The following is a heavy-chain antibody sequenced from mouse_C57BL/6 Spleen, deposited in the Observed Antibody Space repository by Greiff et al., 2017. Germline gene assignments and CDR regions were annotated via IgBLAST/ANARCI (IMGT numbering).Heavy chain of an antibody. Sequence: EVQLQQSGPELVKPGASVKISCKASGYTFTDYYMNWVKQSNGKSLEWIGDINPNNGGTSYNQKFKGKATLTVDKSSSTAYMELRSLTSEDSAVYYCARERRLLRFDYGGQGTTLTVSA. V-gene: IGHV1-26*01. CDR1: GYTFTDYY. CDR3: ARERRLLRFDY. CDR2: INPNNGGT. D-gene: IGHD2-3*01. J-gene: IGHJ2*01.